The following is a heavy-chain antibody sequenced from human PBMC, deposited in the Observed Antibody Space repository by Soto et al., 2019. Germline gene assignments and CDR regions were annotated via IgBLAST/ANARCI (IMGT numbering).Heavy chain of an antibody. Sequence: QPGGSLRLSCAASGFTFDDYAMHWVRQTPGKGLEWVSGINWNRGSIGYADSVKGRFTISKDIANNSLYLQMNSLRAEDTGLYYCAKALSGYTYGPFDYWGQGTQVTVSS. J-gene: IGHJ4*02. CDR2: INWNRGSI. D-gene: IGHD5-18*01. V-gene: IGHV3-9*01. CDR1: GFTFDDYA. CDR3: AKALSGYTYGPFDY.